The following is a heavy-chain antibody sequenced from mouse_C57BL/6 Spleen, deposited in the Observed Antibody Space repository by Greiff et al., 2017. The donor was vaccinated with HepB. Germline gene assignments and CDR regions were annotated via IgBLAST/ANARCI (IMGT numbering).Heavy chain of an antibody. CDR1: GFTFSDYG. CDR3: ATQTSTVEWAMDY. CDR2: ISSGSSTI. V-gene: IGHV5-17*01. D-gene: IGHD1-1*01. Sequence: EVKLMESGGGLVKPGGSLKLSCAASGFTFSDYGLHWVRQAPEKGLEWVAYISSGSSTIYYADTVKGRFTISRANAKNTLFLQMTSLRSEETAMYYCATQTSTVEWAMDYWGQGTSVTVAS. J-gene: IGHJ4*01.